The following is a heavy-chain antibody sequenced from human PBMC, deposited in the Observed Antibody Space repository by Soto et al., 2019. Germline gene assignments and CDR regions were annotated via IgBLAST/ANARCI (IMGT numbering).Heavy chain of an antibody. CDR1: GYTFTGYY. J-gene: IGHJ6*02. V-gene: IGHV1-2*02. CDR3: ASYGSGSSNSNYYYGMDV. D-gene: IGHD3-10*01. Sequence: ASVKVSCKASGYTFTGYYMHWVRQAPGQGLEWMGWINPNSGGTNYAQKFQGRVTMTRDTSISTAYMELSRLRSDDTAVYYCASYGSGSSNSNYYYGMDVWGQGTTVTVSS. CDR2: INPNSGGT.